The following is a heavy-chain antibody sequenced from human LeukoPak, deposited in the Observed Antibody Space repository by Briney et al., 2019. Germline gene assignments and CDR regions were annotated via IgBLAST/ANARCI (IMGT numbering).Heavy chain of an antibody. CDR3: ASVDIVVVPAAPSAEYFQH. Sequence: SETLSLTCTVSGGSISSYYWSWIRQPPGKGLEWIGYIYYSGSTNYNPSLKSRVTISVDTSKNQFSLKLSSETAADTAVYYCASVDIVVVPAAPSAEYFQHWGQGTLVIVSS. D-gene: IGHD2-2*01. J-gene: IGHJ1*01. CDR1: GGSISSYY. V-gene: IGHV4-59*01. CDR2: IYYSGST.